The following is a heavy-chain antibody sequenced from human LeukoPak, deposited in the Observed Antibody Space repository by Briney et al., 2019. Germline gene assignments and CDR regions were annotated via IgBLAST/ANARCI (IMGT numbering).Heavy chain of an antibody. J-gene: IGHJ5*02. CDR2: ISAYNKKT. CDR1: GYTFTSYG. D-gene: IGHD1-20*01. Sequence: ASVKVSCKASGYTFTSYGITWVRQALGHGPEWVGWISAYNKKTTYAQKFQGRVTMTADTSTSTAYMELTSLRSDDTAVYYCTRTYHWESTWFDPWGQGTLVTVSS. V-gene: IGHV1-18*01. CDR3: TRTYHWESTWFDP.